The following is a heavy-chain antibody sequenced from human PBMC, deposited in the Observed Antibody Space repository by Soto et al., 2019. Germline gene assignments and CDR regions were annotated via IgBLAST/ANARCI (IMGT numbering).Heavy chain of an antibody. CDR2: ISSSSSYI. D-gene: IGHD3-10*01. V-gene: IGHV3-21*06. CDR3: ARDIGEMSAV. J-gene: IGHJ4*02. CDR1: GFTFSSST. Sequence: GGSLRLSCTGSGFTFSSSTMTWVRQGPGKGLEWVSSISSSSSYIYFADSLKGRFTISRDNAKNSLCLQMNSLRAEDTAVYYCARDIGEMSAVWGQGTQVTVSS.